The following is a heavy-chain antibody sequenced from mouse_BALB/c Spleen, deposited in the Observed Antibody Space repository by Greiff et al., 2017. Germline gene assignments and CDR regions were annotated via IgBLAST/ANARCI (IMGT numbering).Heavy chain of an antibody. Sequence: LVKTGASVKISCKASGYSFTGYYMHWVKQSHGKSLEWIGYISCYNGATSYNQKFKGKATFTVDTSSSTAYMQFNSLTSEDSAVYYCARGEIYYDYDWFAYWGQGTLVTVSA. D-gene: IGHD2-4*01. CDR3: ARGEIYYDYDWFAY. CDR1: GYSFTGYY. CDR2: ISCYNGAT. V-gene: IGHV1S34*01. J-gene: IGHJ3*01.